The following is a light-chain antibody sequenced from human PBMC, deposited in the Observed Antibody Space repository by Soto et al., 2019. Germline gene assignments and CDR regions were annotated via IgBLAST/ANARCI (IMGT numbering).Light chain of an antibody. Sequence: EIAMTQSPVTLSVSPGERATLSCRASQSVSSNLAWYQQRPGQGPRLLIYGASTRATGIPARFSGSESGTEFTLTISSLQSEDFAVYYCQQYNNWYTFGQGTKLEIK. CDR1: QSVSSN. CDR3: QQYNNWYT. J-gene: IGKJ2*01. V-gene: IGKV3-15*01. CDR2: GAS.